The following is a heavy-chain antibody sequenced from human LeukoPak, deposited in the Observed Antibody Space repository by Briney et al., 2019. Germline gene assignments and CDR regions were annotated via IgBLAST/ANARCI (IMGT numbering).Heavy chain of an antibody. CDR3: ARVYGGSGSYYYYYYGMDV. J-gene: IGHJ6*02. Sequence: PSETLSLTCTVSGGSISSGDYYWSWIRQPSGKGLEWIGYIYYSGSTYYNPSLKSRVTISVDTSKNQFSLKLSSVTAADTAVYYCARVYGGSGSYYYYYYGMDVWGQGTTVTVSS. D-gene: IGHD3-10*01. CDR1: GGSISSGDYY. CDR2: IYYSGST. V-gene: IGHV4-30-4*01.